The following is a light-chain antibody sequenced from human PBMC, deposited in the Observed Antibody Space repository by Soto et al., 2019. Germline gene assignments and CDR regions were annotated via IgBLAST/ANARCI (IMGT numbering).Light chain of an antibody. CDR1: QSVSSY. CDR2: GAS. CDR3: QQYGSSPRT. V-gene: IGKV3-20*01. J-gene: IGKJ1*01. Sequence: EFMLTQSLATLSLTPGERATLSCRASQSVSSYLAWYQQKPGQAPRLLIYGASSRATGIPDRFSGSGSGTDFTLTISRLEPEDFAVYYCQQYGSSPRTFGQGTKV.